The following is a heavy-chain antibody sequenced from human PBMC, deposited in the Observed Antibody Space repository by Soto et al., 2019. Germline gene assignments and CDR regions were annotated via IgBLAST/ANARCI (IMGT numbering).Heavy chain of an antibody. V-gene: IGHV4-30-2*01. CDR2: IYNSGST. CDR3: ARYIVGATLFDY. D-gene: IGHD1-26*01. J-gene: IGHJ4*02. CDR1: GGYISGGYYS. Sequence: PSETLSLTCAVSGGYISGGYYSWSWIRQPPGKGLEWIGFIYNSGSTYYNSSLKSRVTISVDRSKNHFFLNLTSVTAADTAVYYCARYIVGATLFDYWGQGTLVTVSS.